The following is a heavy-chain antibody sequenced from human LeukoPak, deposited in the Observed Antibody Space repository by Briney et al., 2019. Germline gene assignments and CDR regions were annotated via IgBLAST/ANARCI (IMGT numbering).Heavy chain of an antibody. CDR2: IIPIFGTA. CDR1: GGTFSSYA. Sequence: SVKVSCKASGGTFSSYAISWVRQAPGQGLEWMGGIIPIFGTANYAQKFQGRVTITADESTSTAYMELSSLRSEDTAVYYCARGGYYYDSSGYSHLPDYWGQGTLVTVS. CDR3: ARGGYYYDSSGYSHLPDY. J-gene: IGHJ4*02. V-gene: IGHV1-69*01. D-gene: IGHD3-22*01.